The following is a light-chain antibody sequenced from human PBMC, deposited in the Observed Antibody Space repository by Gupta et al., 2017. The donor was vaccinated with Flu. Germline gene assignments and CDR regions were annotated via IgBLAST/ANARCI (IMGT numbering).Light chain of an antibody. J-gene: IGKJ2*01. V-gene: IGKV3D-15*01. CDR3: QQYENWPPGHT. CDR2: GAS. Sequence: EVVMTQSPATLSVSPGDTVTLSCRASQSIRSDLVWYQQKPGQPPRLLIYGASSRAAGIPGRFSGSGSDTEFTLTISSLQSEDSAVYYCQQYENWPPGHTFGQGTKLEIK. CDR1: QSIRSD.